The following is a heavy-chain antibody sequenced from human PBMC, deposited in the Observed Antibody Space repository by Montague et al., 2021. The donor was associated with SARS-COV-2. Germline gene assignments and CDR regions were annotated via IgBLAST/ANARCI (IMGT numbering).Heavy chain of an antibody. V-gene: IGHV4-59*01. CDR1: GGSISSYY. D-gene: IGHD3-3*01. Sequence: SETLSLTCTVSGGSISSYYWSWIRQPPEKGLEWIGYIYYSGSTNYNPSLKSRVTISVDTSKNQFSLKLSSVTAADTAVYYCARAPVAHITIFGVVTSFDYWGQGTLVTVSS. CDR2: IYYSGST. CDR3: ARAPVAHITIFGVVTSFDY. J-gene: IGHJ4*02.